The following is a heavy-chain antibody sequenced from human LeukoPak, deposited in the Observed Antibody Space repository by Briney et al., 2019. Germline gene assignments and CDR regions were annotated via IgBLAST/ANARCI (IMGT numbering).Heavy chain of an antibody. Sequence: GGSLRLSCAASGFTFSSYAMSWVRQAPGKGLEWVSAISGGGGSTYYADSVKGRFTISRDNSKNTLYLQMNSLRAEDTAVYYCAHTLYYDFWSGYYSFDYWGQGTLVTVSS. D-gene: IGHD3-3*01. V-gene: IGHV3-23*01. J-gene: IGHJ4*02. CDR2: ISGGGGST. CDR3: AHTLYYDFWSGYYSFDY. CDR1: GFTFSSYA.